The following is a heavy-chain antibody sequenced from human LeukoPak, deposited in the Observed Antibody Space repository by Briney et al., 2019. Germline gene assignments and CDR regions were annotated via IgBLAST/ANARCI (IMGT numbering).Heavy chain of an antibody. CDR2: IKQDGSEK. CDR1: GFTFSNYW. V-gene: IGHV3-7*01. J-gene: IGHJ4*02. Sequence: GGSLRLSCAASGFTFSNYWMSWVRQAPGKGLEWVANIKQDGSEKYYVDSVKGRFTISRDNAENSLYLQMNSLRAEDTAVYYCARALDSSSSRYQAFEYWGQGTLVTVSS. D-gene: IGHD2-2*01. CDR3: ARALDSSSSRYQAFEY.